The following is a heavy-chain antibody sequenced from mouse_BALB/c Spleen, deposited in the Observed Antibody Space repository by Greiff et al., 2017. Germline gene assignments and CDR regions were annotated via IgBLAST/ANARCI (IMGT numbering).Heavy chain of an antibody. CDR2: IYPGNVNT. V-gene: IGHV1S56*01. J-gene: IGHJ4*01. Sequence: VQLQQSGPELVKPGASVRISCKASGYTFTSYYIHWVKQRPGQGLEWIGWIYPGNVNTKYNEKFKGKATLTADKSSSTAYMQLSSLTSEDAAVYFCARWLLNYAMDYWGQGTAVTVAS. D-gene: IGHD2-3*01. CDR3: ARWLLNYAMDY. CDR1: GYTFTSYY.